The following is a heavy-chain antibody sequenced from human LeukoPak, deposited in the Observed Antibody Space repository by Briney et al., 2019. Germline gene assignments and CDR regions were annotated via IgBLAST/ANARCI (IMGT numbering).Heavy chain of an antibody. CDR3: TTGGFYDSSGYYLDY. J-gene: IGHJ4*02. V-gene: IGHV3-15*01. Sequence: GGSLRLSCAASGFSFSDYYMIWIRQAPGKGLEWVGRIKSKTDGGTTDYAAPVKGRFTISRDDSKNTLYLQMNSLKTEDTAVYYCTTGGFYDSSGYYLDYWGQGTLVTVSS. D-gene: IGHD3-22*01. CDR2: IKSKTDGGTT. CDR1: GFSFSDYY.